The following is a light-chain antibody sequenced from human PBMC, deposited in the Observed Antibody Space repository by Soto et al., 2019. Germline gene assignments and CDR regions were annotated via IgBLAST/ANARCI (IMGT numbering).Light chain of an antibody. CDR1: QSISSW. J-gene: IGKJ2*01. CDR3: QQDNSYSYT. V-gene: IGKV1-5*03. Sequence: DIQMTQSPSTLSASVGDRVTITCRASQSISSWLAWYQQKPGKAPKLMIYKASSLESGVPSRFSGSGSGTEFTLTISSFQPDDFATYYCQQDNSYSYTLSQGTKLEIK. CDR2: KAS.